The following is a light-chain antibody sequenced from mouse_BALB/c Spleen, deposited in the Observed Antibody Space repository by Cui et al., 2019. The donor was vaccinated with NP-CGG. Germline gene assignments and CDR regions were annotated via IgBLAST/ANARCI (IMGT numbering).Light chain of an antibody. Sequence: QAVVPQESALTTSPGETVTLTCRSSNGAVTTSNYANWVQEKPDHLFTGLIGGTNNRAPGVPARFSGSLIGDKAALTITGAQTEDEAIYFCALWYSNHWVFGGGTELTVL. J-gene: IGLJ1*01. CDR3: ALWYSNHWV. V-gene: IGLV1*01. CDR1: NGAVTTSNY. CDR2: GTN.